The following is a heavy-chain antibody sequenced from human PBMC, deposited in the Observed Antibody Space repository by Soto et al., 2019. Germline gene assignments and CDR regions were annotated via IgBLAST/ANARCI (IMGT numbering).Heavy chain of an antibody. CDR1: GYTFTSYY. V-gene: IGHV1-46*01. D-gene: IGHD6-13*01. Sequence: GASVKVSCKASGYTFTSYYMHWVRQAPGQGLEWMGIINPRGGSTSYAQKFQGRVTMTRDTATSTVYMELRSLRSDDTAVYYCARDTDSSSSYSEWTNSAYYYYGMDVWGQGTKVTVSS. J-gene: IGHJ6*02. CDR2: INPRGGST. CDR3: ARDTDSSSSYSEWTNSAYYYYGMDV.